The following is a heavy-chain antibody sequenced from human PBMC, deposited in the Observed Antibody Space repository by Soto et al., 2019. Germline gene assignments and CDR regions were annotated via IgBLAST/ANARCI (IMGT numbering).Heavy chain of an antibody. Sequence: RLGSASCRFSLLTSLMALARKAPGKGLEGVADIKQDGSEINYVDSVKGRVTISRDNAKNSLDLQMDSLRAEDTALYYCARDPYFGAIEYWGLGTLVTVSP. D-gene: IGHD3-16*01. CDR1: RFSLLTSL. CDR3: ARDPYFGAIEY. V-gene: IGHV3-7*01. J-gene: IGHJ4*02. CDR2: IKQDGSEI.